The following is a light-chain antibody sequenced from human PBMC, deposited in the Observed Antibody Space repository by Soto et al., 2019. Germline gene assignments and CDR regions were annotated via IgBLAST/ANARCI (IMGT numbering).Light chain of an antibody. V-gene: IGLV4-69*01. Sequence: QPVLTQSPSASASLGASVRLTCSLSSGHTSYAIAWHQQQPEKGPRYLMKLNSDGTYTKGDGIPDRFSGSSSGTERYLTISSLQSEDEADYYCQTWGTGIVLFGGGTKLTVL. CDR3: QTWGTGIVL. CDR2: LNSDGTY. J-gene: IGLJ2*01. CDR1: SGHTSYA.